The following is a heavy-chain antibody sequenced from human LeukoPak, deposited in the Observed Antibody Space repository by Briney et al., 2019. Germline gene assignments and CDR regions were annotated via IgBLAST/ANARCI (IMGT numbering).Heavy chain of an antibody. CDR2: IYWDDDK. J-gene: IGHJ4*02. CDR3: AQFIAAAGTGNVPWRY. V-gene: IGHV2-5*02. D-gene: IGHD6-13*01. Sequence: SGPTLVNPTQTLTLTCTFSGFSLSTSGVGVGWIRQPPGKALEWLALIYWDDDKRYSPSLKSRLTITKDTSKNQVVLTMTNMDPVDTAPYYYAQFIAAAGTGNVPWRYWGQGILVTVSS. CDR1: GFSLSTSGVG.